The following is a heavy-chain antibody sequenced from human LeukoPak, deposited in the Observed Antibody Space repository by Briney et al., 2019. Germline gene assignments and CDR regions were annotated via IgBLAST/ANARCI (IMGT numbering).Heavy chain of an antibody. J-gene: IGHJ6*03. CDR3: ARESRIVEGDGYYIDV. CDR1: AVSISGYY. CDR2: IYISRGT. V-gene: IGHV4-4*07. D-gene: IGHD1-26*01. Sequence: PSETLSLTCTVSAVSISGYYWSWIRQPAGKGLEWIGRIYISRGTNYNTSLTSRVIMSVDTSKNQFSLQLTSATAADTAVYYCARESRIVEGDGYYIDVWGKGTTVTV.